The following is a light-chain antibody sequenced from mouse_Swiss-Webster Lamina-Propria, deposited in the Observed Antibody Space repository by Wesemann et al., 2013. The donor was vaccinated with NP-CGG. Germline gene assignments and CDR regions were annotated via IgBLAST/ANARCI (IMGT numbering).Light chain of an antibody. V-gene: IGKV4-55*01. J-gene: IGKJ1*01. CDR2: DTS. CDR3: QQWSSYPRT. Sequence: QIVLTQSPASHVCHRPGEKVTMTCSASSSVSYMYWYQQKPGSSPRLLIYDTSNLASGVPVRFSGSGSGTSYSLTISRMEAEDAATYYCQQWSSYPRTFGGGTKLEIK. CDR1: SSVSY.